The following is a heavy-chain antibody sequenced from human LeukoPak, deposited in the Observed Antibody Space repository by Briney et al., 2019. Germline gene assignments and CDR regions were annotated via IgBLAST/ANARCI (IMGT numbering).Heavy chain of an antibody. CDR3: ARVPPGSGSYPFDY. V-gene: IGHV3-21*01. J-gene: IGHJ4*02. CDR2: ISSSSSYI. Sequence: NPGGSLRLSCAASGFTFSSYSMNWVRQAPGRGLEWVSSISSSSSYIYYADSVKGRFTISRDNAKNSLYLQMNSLRAEDTAVYYCARVPPGSGSYPFDYWGQGTLVTVSS. D-gene: IGHD1-26*01. CDR1: GFTFSSYS.